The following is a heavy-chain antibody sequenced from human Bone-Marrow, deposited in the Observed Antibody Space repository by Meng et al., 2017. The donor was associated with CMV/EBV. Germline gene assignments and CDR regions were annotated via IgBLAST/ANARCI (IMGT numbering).Heavy chain of an antibody. CDR1: GFIFSDYW. J-gene: IGHJ4*02. V-gene: IGHV3-7*01. CDR3: ARDHSAYDARHPENHYDY. CDR2: INQDGSLT. Sequence: GGSLRLSCVASGFIFSDYWMTWVRQAPGKGLEWVATINQDGSLTFFVDSVKGRFTMSRDNAKNSMYLHLDTVTAEDTALYYCARDHSAYDARHPENHYDYWGQGTVVTVSS. D-gene: IGHD5-12*01.